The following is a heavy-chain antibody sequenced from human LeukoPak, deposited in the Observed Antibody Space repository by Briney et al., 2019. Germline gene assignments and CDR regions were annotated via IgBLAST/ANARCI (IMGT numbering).Heavy chain of an antibody. Sequence: SGTLSLTCAVSGGSISSSNWWSWVRQPPGKGLEWIGEIYHSGSTNYNPSLKSRVTISVDKSKNQFSLKLSSVTAADTAVCYCARKYSYGYNTLDDWGQGTLVTVSS. CDR2: IYHSGST. CDR3: ARKYSYGYNTLDD. J-gene: IGHJ4*02. D-gene: IGHD5-18*01. CDR1: GGSISSSNW. V-gene: IGHV4-4*02.